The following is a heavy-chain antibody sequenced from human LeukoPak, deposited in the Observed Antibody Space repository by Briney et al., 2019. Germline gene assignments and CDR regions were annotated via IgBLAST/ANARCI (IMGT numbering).Heavy chain of an antibody. CDR3: ARAPAGDSSGLY. Sequence: SEALSLTCTVSGGSISTYYWDWIRQPPGKGLEWIGYIHYSGSTNYNPSLKSRVTISVDTSKNQFSLKLSSVTAADTAVYYCARAPAGDSSGLYWGQGTLVTVSS. V-gene: IGHV4-59*08. CDR2: IHYSGST. CDR1: GGSISTYY. J-gene: IGHJ4*02. D-gene: IGHD3-22*01.